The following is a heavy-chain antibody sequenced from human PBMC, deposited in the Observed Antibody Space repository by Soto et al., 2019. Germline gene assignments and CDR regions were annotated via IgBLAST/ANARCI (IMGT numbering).Heavy chain of an antibody. V-gene: IGHV3-30-3*01. CDR2: ISYDGSNK. D-gene: IGHD5-12*01. CDR3: ARGTELRFNNYYYYYGMDV. J-gene: IGHJ6*02. Sequence: QVQLVESGGGVVQPGRSLRLSCAASGFTFSSYAMHWVRQAPGKGLEWVAVISYDGSNKYYADSVKGRFTISRDNSKNTLYLQMNSLRAEDTAVYYCARGTELRFNNYYYYYGMDVWGQGTTVTVSS. CDR1: GFTFSSYA.